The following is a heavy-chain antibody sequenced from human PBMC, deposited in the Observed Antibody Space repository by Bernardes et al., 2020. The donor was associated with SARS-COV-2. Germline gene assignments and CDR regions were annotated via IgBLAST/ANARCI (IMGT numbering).Heavy chain of an antibody. Sequence: SETLSLTCNVSGDSIRSYYWSWVRQPPGKRLEWIGYIYYSGGINYNPSLKSRVTISLDTSKNQFSLKLSSVTAAGTAVYYCARDLQGVFDIWGQGTMVTVSS. CDR1: GDSIRSYY. CDR2: IYYSGGI. V-gene: IGHV4-59*01. J-gene: IGHJ3*02. CDR3: ARDLQGVFDI.